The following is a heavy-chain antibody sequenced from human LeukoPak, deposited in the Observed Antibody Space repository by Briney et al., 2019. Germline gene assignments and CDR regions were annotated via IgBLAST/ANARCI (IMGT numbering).Heavy chain of an antibody. D-gene: IGHD3-22*01. CDR1: GFTFSSYG. CDR3: ARDGGYYDSSGYLDY. V-gene: IGHV3-23*01. J-gene: IGHJ4*02. CDR2: ISGDAGRT. Sequence: RTGGSLRLSCAASGFTFSSYGMNWVRQAPGKGLEWVSGISGDAGRTYYADSVKGRFTIYRDNSKNTLYLQMNSLRAEDTAVYYCARDGGYYDSSGYLDYWGQGTLVTVSS.